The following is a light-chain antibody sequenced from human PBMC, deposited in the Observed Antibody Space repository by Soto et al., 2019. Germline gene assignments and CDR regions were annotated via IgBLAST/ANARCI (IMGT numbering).Light chain of an antibody. Sequence: QSALTQPPSASGSPGQSVTISCTGTSSDIGGYNYVYWYQQHPGKAPKLMIYELSKRPSGVPDRFSGSKSGNTASLTVSGLQAEDEADYSCSSHAGSNNFVVFGGGSKLTV. V-gene: IGLV2-8*01. CDR2: ELS. CDR3: SSHAGSNNFVV. J-gene: IGLJ2*01. CDR1: SSDIGGYNY.